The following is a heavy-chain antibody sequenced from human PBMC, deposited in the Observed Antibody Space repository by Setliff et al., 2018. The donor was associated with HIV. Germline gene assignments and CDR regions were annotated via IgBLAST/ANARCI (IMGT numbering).Heavy chain of an antibody. D-gene: IGHD5-12*01. Sequence: ASVKVSCKASEYSLTDYYIHWVRQAPGQGLEWMGWINPNSGGTNYAQKFQGRVIMTRDRSIRTAYMELTRLTSDDTAVYYCSRDQSEWLRGEYYMDVWGNGTTVTVSS. CDR2: INPNSGGT. V-gene: IGHV1-2*02. CDR3: SRDQSEWLRGEYYMDV. CDR1: EYSLTDYY. J-gene: IGHJ6*03.